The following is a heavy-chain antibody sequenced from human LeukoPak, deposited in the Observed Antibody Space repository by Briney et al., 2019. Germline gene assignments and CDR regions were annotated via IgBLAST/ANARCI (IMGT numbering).Heavy chain of an antibody. J-gene: IGHJ2*01. D-gene: IGHD6-19*01. Sequence: ASVKVSCKASGYTFTGYYMHWVRQAPGQGLEWMGWINPNSGGTNYAQKFQGRVAMTRDTSISTAYMELSRLRSDDTAVYYCARDRDSSGDWYFDPWGRGTLVTVSS. V-gene: IGHV1-2*02. CDR2: INPNSGGT. CDR1: GYTFTGYY. CDR3: ARDRDSSGDWYFDP.